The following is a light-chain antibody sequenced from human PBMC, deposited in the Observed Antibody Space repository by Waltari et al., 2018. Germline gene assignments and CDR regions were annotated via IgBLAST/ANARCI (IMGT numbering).Light chain of an antibody. CDR2: DVS. V-gene: IGLV2-14*03. Sequence: QSALTQPASVSASPGQSITISCTGTSSDIGAYNYVSWYQQHPGKAPKLMIYDVSMRPSGISNRFSGSKSGTTASLTISGLQADDEADYYCSSSASSTTRVFGGGTKLTVL. CDR1: SSDIGAYNY. CDR3: SSSASSTTRV. J-gene: IGLJ2*01.